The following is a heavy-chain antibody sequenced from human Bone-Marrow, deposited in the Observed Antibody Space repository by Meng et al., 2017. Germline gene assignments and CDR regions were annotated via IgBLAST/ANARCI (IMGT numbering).Heavy chain of an antibody. J-gene: IGHJ4*02. Sequence: GESLKISCTASGFTFGDYAMSWFRQAPGKGLEGVGFIRSKAYGGTTEYAASVKGRFTISRDDSKSIAYLQMNSLKTEDTAVYYCTSPYYVADYWGQGTLVTVSS. V-gene: IGHV3-49*03. D-gene: IGHD3-10*02. CDR1: GFTFGDYA. CDR2: IRSKAYGGTT. CDR3: TSPYYVADY.